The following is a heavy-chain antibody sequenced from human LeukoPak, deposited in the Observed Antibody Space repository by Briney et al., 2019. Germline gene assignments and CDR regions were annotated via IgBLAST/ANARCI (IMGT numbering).Heavy chain of an antibody. CDR3: AKARGSYSFDF. D-gene: IGHD1-26*01. J-gene: IGHJ4*02. Sequence: GGSLRLSCAASGFTFSNYCRSWVRQAPGNGPEWVANIKEDESEKNYVDSVKGRFTISRDSAKNSLYLQMNSLRAEDTAVYYCAKARGSYSFDFWGQGTLVTVSS. V-gene: IGHV3-7*03. CDR2: IKEDESEK. CDR1: GFTFSNYC.